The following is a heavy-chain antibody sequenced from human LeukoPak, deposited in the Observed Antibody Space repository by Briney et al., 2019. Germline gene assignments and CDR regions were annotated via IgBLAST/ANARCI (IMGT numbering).Heavy chain of an antibody. CDR2: IYSGGST. Sequence: PGGSLRLSCAAFGFTVSSNYMSWVRQAPGKGLEWVSVIYSGGSTYYADSVKGRFTISRDNSKNTLYLQMNSLRAEDTAVYYCARVAAGIAAAGTAYFDYWGQGTLVTVSS. D-gene: IGHD6-13*01. V-gene: IGHV3-66*01. CDR1: GFTVSSNY. J-gene: IGHJ4*02. CDR3: ARVAAGIAAAGTAYFDY.